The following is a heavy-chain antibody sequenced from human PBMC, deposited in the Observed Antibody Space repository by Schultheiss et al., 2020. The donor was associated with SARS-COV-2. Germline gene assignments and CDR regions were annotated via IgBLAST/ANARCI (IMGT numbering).Heavy chain of an antibody. Sequence: SETLSLTCTVSGGSVSSGSYYWSWIRQPPGKGLEWIGNIYYSGTTNYSPSLKSRLTISIYTSKNQFSLKLSSVTAADTAVYYCARTFGRGPGGHFDNWGQGTLVTVSS. CDR2: IYYSGTT. CDR3: ARTFGRGPGGHFDN. CDR1: GGSVSSGSYY. J-gene: IGHJ4*02. V-gene: IGHV4-61*01. D-gene: IGHD3-16*01.